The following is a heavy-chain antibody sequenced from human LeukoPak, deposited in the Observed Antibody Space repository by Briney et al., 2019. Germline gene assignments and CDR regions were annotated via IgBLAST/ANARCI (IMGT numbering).Heavy chain of an antibody. J-gene: IGHJ5*02. V-gene: IGHV3-9*01. D-gene: IGHD2-8*01. CDR3: TKDYTRSWTNWFDP. Sequence: GGSLRLSCAASGFIFGDYAMHWVRQAPGKGLEWVSGISWNSGSIGYADSVKGRFTISRDNAKNSLYLQMNSLRTEDTAMYFCTKDYTRSWTNWFDPWGQGTLVTVPS. CDR1: GFIFGDYA. CDR2: ISWNSGSI.